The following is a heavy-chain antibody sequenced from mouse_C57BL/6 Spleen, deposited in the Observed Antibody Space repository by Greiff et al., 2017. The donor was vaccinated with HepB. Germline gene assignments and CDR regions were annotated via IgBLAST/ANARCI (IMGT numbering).Heavy chain of an antibody. CDR3: ARGGIYYYGSSPYAMDY. V-gene: IGHV5-16*01. J-gene: IGHJ4*01. Sequence: EVQRVESEGGLVQPGSSMKLSCTASGFTFSDYYMAWVRQVPEKGLEWVANINYDGSSTYYLDSLKSRFIISRDNAKNILYLQMSSLKSEDTATYYCARGGIYYYGSSPYAMDYWGQGTSVTVSS. CDR1: GFTFSDYY. CDR2: INYDGSST. D-gene: IGHD1-1*01.